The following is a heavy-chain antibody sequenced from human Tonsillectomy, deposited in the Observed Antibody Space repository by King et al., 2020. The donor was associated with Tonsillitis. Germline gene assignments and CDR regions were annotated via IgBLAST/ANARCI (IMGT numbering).Heavy chain of an antibody. CDR1: GFTVSSHY. V-gene: IGHV3-53*02. Sequence: VQLVETGGGLIQPGGSLRLSCAASGFTVSSHYMSWVRQAPGKGLEWVSVIYSGGSTYYADSVKGRFTISRDNSKNTLYLQRNSLRAEDTAVYYCARVRASDAFDIWGQGTMVTVSS. J-gene: IGHJ3*02. CDR2: IYSGGST. CDR3: ARVRASDAFDI.